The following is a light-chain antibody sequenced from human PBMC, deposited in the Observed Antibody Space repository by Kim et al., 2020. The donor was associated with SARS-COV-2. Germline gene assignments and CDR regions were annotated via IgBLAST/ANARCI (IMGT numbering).Light chain of an antibody. J-gene: IGKJ2*01. V-gene: IGKV1-5*01. CDR3: QQYNSYSYT. CDR2: DAS. CDR1: QTITTW. Sequence: DIQMTQSPSTLSASVGDRVTITYRASQTITTWLAWYQQKPGRAPKLLIYDASSLKSGVPSRFSGSGSGTEFTLTISSLQPDDFATYYCQQYNSYSYTFGQGTKLEI.